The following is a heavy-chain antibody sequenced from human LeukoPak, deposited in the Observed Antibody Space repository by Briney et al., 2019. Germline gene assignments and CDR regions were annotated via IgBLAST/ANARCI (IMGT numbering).Heavy chain of an antibody. Sequence: PGGSLRLSCAASGFTFSSYGMHWVRQAPGKGLEWVAVISYDGSNKYYADSVKGRFTISRDNSKNTLYLQMNSLRAEDTAVYYCATTYGAGTGAFDIWGQGTMVTVSS. CDR2: ISYDGSNK. CDR1: GFTFSSYG. CDR3: ATTYGAGTGAFDI. D-gene: IGHD6-13*01. J-gene: IGHJ3*02. V-gene: IGHV3-30*03.